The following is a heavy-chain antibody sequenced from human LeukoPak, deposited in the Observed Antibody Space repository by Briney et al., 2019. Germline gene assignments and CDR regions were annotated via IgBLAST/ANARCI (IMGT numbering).Heavy chain of an antibody. CDR2: IYYSGST. V-gene: IGHV4-59*08. D-gene: IGHD6-19*01. Sequence: DPSETLSLTCTVSGGSISPYYWSWIRQPPGKGLEWIGYIYYSGSTNYNPSRKSRVSISLDTSKNQFSLKVSSVTATDTAVYYCARHPFSAPFDYWGRGILVTVSS. J-gene: IGHJ4*02. CDR1: GGSISPYY. CDR3: ARHPFSAPFDY.